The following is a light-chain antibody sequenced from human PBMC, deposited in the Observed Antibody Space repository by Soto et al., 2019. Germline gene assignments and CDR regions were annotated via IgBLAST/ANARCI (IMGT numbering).Light chain of an antibody. CDR1: QSLLHSNGYKY. Sequence: DIVLTQSPLSLSVTPGEPASISCRSSQSLLHSNGYKYLDWYLQKPGQAPQLLIYLGSNRASGVPGRSSGSEAGTNFVLKISRVEAEDVGVYYCMQGLQIPISFGQGTRLEIK. CDR3: MQGLQIPIS. J-gene: IGKJ5*01. CDR2: LGS. V-gene: IGKV2-28*01.